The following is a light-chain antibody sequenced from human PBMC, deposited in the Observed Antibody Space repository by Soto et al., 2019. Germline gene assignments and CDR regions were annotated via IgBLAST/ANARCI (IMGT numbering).Light chain of an antibody. CDR3: QHYNSYSEA. J-gene: IGKJ1*01. V-gene: IGKV1-5*01. Sequence: DIQMTQSPSALSASGGERVTITCRASQSVSNWLAWYQQKPGKAPKLLIYDVSSLESGVPSRFSGSGSGTEFTLTISSLQPDDFATYYCQHYNSYSEAFGQGTKVDIK. CDR1: QSVSNW. CDR2: DVS.